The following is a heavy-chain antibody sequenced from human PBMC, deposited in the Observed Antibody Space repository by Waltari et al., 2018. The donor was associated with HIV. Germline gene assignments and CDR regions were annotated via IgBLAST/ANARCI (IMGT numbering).Heavy chain of an antibody. CDR1: GFTFDDHA. CDR3: AKDMDGSWSYSHYYYYGMDV. CDR2: ISWNSGSI. D-gene: IGHD3-10*01. Sequence: CEASGFTFDDHAMHWVRQAPGKGLEWVSGISWNSGSIGYADSVKGRFTISRDNAKNSLYLQMNSLRAEDTALYYCAKDMDGSWSYSHYYYYGMDVWGQGTTVTVSS. J-gene: IGHJ6*02. V-gene: IGHV3-9*01.